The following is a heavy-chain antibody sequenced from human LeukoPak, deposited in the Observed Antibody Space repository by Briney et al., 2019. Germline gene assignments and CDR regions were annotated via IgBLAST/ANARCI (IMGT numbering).Heavy chain of an antibody. D-gene: IGHD3-22*01. Sequence: PGRSLRLSCAASGFTFSSYGMHWVRQAPGKGLEWVAVISYDGSNKYYADSVKGRFTISRDNSKSTLYLQMNSLRAEDTAVYYCAKVAYYYDTRGAFDIWGQGTMVTVSS. CDR1: GFTFSSYG. CDR3: AKVAYYYDTRGAFDI. J-gene: IGHJ3*02. CDR2: ISYDGSNK. V-gene: IGHV3-30*18.